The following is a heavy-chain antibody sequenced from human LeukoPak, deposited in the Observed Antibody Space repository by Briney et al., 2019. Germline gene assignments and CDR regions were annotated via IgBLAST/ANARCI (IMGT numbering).Heavy chain of an antibody. Sequence: GGSLRLSCAASGFTFSSYGMHWVRQAPGKGLEWVAVIWYDGSNKYYADSVKGRFTISRDNSKNTLYLQMNSLRAEDTAVYYCARDLEENYYYYGMDVWGQGTTVTVSS. CDR3: ARDLEENYYYYGMDV. J-gene: IGHJ6*02. CDR2: IWYDGSNK. V-gene: IGHV3-33*01. CDR1: GFTFSSYG.